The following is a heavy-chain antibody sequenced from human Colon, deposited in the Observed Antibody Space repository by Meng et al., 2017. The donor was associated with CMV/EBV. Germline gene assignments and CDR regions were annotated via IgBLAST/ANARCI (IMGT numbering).Heavy chain of an antibody. J-gene: IGHJ4*02. Sequence: NVTCKASGYIFRHYYLHWVRQAPGQGPEWMGWVNPNNGGTDYAPKFQGRVTMTSDTSINTVYMDLRRLTSDDTAVYYCVRGPWGFDHWGQGTLVTVSS. CDR2: VNPNNGGT. D-gene: IGHD7-27*01. CDR1: GYIFRHYY. V-gene: IGHV1-2*02. CDR3: VRGPWGFDH.